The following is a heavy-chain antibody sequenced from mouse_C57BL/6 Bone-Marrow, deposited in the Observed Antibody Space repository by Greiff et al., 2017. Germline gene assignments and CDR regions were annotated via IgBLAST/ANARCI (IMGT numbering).Heavy chain of an antibody. CDR3: ARATTVVAYYFYY. CDR2: ISYDGSN. Sequence: VQLKESGPGLVKPSQSLSLTCSVTGYSITSGYYWNWIRQFPGNKLEWMGYISYDGSNNYNQSLKNRISITRDTSKNQVFLKLTSVTTEDTATYYCARATTVVAYYFYYWGQGTTLTVSS. CDR1: GYSITSGYY. V-gene: IGHV3-6*01. D-gene: IGHD1-1*01. J-gene: IGHJ2*01.